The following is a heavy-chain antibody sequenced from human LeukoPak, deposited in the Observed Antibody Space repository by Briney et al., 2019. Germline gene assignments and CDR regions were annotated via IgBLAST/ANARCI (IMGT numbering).Heavy chain of an antibody. CDR3: AREGSSWYEEEGWFDP. CDR2: INPNSGGT. V-gene: IGHV1-2*02. Sequence: GASVKVSCKASGYTFTGYYMHWVRQAPGQGLEWMGWINPNSGGTNYAQKFQGRVTMTRDTSISTAYMKLSRLRSDDTAVYYCAREGSSWYEEEGWFDPWGQGTLVTVSS. CDR1: GYTFTGYY. D-gene: IGHD6-13*01. J-gene: IGHJ5*02.